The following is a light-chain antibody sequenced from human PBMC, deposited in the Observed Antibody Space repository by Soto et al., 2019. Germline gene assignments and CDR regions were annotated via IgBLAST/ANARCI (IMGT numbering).Light chain of an antibody. CDR3: LLYYGGAQLI. CDR2: STS. J-gene: IGLJ2*01. Sequence: QAVVTQEPSLTVSPEGTVTLTCASSTGAVTGGYYPNWFQRKPGQAPRPLIYSTSNKHSWTPARFSGSLLGGKAALTLSGVQPEDEAEYYCLLYYGGAQLIFGGGTKVTVL. V-gene: IGLV7-43*01. CDR1: TGAVTGGYY.